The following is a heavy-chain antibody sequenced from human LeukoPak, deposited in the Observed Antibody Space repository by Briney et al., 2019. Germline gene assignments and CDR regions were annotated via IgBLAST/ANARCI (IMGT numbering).Heavy chain of an antibody. J-gene: IGHJ4*02. CDR1: GFTFSSYW. CDR3: AREKGDYGDYRSYFDY. Sequence: GGSLRLSCAASGFTFSSYWMSWVRQAPGKGLEWVVNIKQDGSEKYYVDSVKGRFTISRDNAKNSLYLQMNSLRAEDTAVYYCAREKGDYGDYRSYFDYWGQGTLVTVSS. V-gene: IGHV3-7*01. CDR2: IKQDGSEK. D-gene: IGHD4-17*01.